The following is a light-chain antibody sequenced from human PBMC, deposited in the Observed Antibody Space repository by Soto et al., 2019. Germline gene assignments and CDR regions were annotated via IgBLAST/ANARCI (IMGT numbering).Light chain of an antibody. V-gene: IGKV3-15*01. CDR3: QQYNNWPPK. CDR1: QSVSSY. J-gene: IGKJ1*01. CDR2: GAS. Sequence: ELVLTQSPATLSLSPGERATLSCRASQSVSSYLAWYQQKPGQAPSLLIYGASTRATGIPARFSGSGSGTEFTLTISSLQSEDFAVYYCQQYNNWPPKFGQGTKVHI.